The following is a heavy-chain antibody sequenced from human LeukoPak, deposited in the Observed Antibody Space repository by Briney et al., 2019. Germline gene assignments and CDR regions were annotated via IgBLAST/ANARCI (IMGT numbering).Heavy chain of an antibody. CDR1: GYTFTSYY. V-gene: IGHV1-8*02. Sequence: GASVKVSCKASGYTFTSYYMHWVRQAPGQGLEWMAWMNPRSGDSRSAQKFQGRLTLTRDTSITTAYMELSTLRSDDTAVYFCATGLEVPADINAWGQGTQVTVSS. CDR2: MNPRSGDS. CDR3: ATGLEVPADINA. J-gene: IGHJ4*02. D-gene: IGHD2-2*02.